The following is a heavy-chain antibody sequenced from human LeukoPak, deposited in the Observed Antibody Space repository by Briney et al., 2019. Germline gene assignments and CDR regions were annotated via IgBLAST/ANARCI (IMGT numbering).Heavy chain of an antibody. J-gene: IGHJ4*02. Sequence: SETLSLTCTVSGGSINTYYWSWIRQPPGKGLEWIGYIYYSGSTNYNPSLKSRVTISVDRSKNQFSLKLSSVTAADTAVYYCARDLSSSSGRGSWGYWGQGTLVTVSS. CDR3: ARDLSSSSGRGSWGY. CDR2: IYYSGST. CDR1: GGSINTYY. V-gene: IGHV4-59*01. D-gene: IGHD6-13*01.